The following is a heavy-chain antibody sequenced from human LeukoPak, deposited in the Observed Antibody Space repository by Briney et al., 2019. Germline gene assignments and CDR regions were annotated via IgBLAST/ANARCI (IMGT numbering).Heavy chain of an antibody. CDR2: IYYSGST. Sequence: SETLSLTCTVSGGSISSGDYYWGWIRQPPGKGLEWIGYIYYSGSTYYNPSLKSRVTISVDTSKNQFSLKLSSVTAADTAVYYCARGETTESEIWFDPWGQGTLVTVSS. D-gene: IGHD4-11*01. CDR3: ARGETTESEIWFDP. CDR1: GGSISSGDYY. J-gene: IGHJ5*02. V-gene: IGHV4-30-4*01.